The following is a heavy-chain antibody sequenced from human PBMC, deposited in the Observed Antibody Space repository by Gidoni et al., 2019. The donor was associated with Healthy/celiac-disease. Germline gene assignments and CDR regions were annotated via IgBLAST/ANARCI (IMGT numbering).Heavy chain of an antibody. D-gene: IGHD2-2*01. CDR2: ISYDGSNK. V-gene: IGHV3-30*01. J-gene: IGHJ5*02. CDR1: AFTFSSDA. CDR3: AREQLLEGYNWFDP. Sequence: QVQLVESGGGLVQPGMSLRLSCASSAFTFSSDALHWVRQAPGKGLEWVAVISYDGSNKDYADYVKGRFTISRDNSKNKLYLQMNSLRAEDTAVYYCAREQLLEGYNWFDPWGQGTLVTVSS.